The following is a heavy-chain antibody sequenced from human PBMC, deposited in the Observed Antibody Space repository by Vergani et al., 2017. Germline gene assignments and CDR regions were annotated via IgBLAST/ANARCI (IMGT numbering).Heavy chain of an antibody. J-gene: IGHJ6*02. D-gene: IGHD3-3*01. CDR1: GFTFSSYA. CDR3: AKALGALDGVEWAPYYYGMDV. Sequence: EVQLLESGGGLVQPGGSLRLSCAASGFTFSSYAMSWVRQAPGKGLEWVSAISGSGGSTYYADSVKGRFTISRDNSKNTLYLQMNSLRAEETAVYYCAKALGALDGVEWAPYYYGMDVWGQGTTVTVSS. CDR2: ISGSGGST. V-gene: IGHV3-23*01.